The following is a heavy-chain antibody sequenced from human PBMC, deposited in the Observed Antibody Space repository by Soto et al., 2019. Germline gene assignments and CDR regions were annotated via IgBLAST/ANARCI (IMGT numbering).Heavy chain of an antibody. D-gene: IGHD3-9*01. V-gene: IGHV3-9*01. CDR3: AKSLRYFDWSVDY. J-gene: IGHJ4*02. Sequence: GGSLRLSCAASGFTFDDYAMHWVRQAPGKGLEWVSGISWNSGSIGYADSVKGRFTISRDNAKNSLYLQMNSLRAEDTALYYCAKSLRYFDWSVDYWGQGTLVTVSS. CDR1: GFTFDDYA. CDR2: ISWNSGSI.